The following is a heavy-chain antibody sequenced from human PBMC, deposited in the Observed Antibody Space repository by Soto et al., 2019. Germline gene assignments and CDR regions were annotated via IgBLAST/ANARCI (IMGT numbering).Heavy chain of an antibody. CDR1: GFTFSSYA. D-gene: IGHD5-12*01. CDR2: ISGSGGST. Sequence: AGGSLRLSCAASGFTFSSYAMSWVRQAPGKGLEWVSAISGSGGSTYYADSVKGRFTISRDNSKNTLYLQMNSLRAEDTAVYYCATLGWLHKFKKSPRFDYWGQGTLVTVSS. J-gene: IGHJ4*02. CDR3: ATLGWLHKFKKSPRFDY. V-gene: IGHV3-23*01.